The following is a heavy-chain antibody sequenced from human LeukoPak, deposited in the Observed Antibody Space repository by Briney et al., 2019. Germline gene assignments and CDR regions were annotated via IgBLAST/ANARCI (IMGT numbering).Heavy chain of an antibody. Sequence: GASVTVSCTASGYTFTSYAMNWVRQAPGQGLEWMGWINTNTGNPTYAQGFTGRFVFSLDTSVSTAYLQISSLKAEDTVVYYCAREYYGFGYWGQGTLVTVSS. D-gene: IGHD2/OR15-2a*01. CDR2: INTNTGNP. V-gene: IGHV7-4-1*02. CDR3: AREYYGFGY. CDR1: GYTFTSYA. J-gene: IGHJ4*02.